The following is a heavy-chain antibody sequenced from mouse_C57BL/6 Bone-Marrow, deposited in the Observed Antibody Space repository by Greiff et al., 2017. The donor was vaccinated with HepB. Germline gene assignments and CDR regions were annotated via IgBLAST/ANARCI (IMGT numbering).Heavy chain of an antibody. CDR1: GFTFTDYY. CDR3: ASHKAYYSNYDAMDY. V-gene: IGHV7-3*01. D-gene: IGHD2-5*01. J-gene: IGHJ4*01. CDR2: IRNKANGYTT. Sequence: EVQGVESGGGLVQPGGSLSLSCAASGFTFTDYYMSWVRQPPGKALEWLGFIRNKANGYTTEYSASVKGRFTISRDNSRSILYLQMNALRAEDSATYYCASHKAYYSNYDAMDYWGQGTSVTVSS.